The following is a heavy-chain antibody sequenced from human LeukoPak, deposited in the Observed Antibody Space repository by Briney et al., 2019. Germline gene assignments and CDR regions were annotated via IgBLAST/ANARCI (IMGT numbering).Heavy chain of an antibody. D-gene: IGHD6-19*01. J-gene: IGHJ4*02. CDR1: GGSISSGGYC. Sequence: PSETLSLTCTVSGGSISSGGYCWRWFRQHTGKGLEWIAYIYYSGTTYYIPSLKSRVTISVDTSKNQFSLKLSSVTAADTAVYYCARGNVGYSSGWYDYWGQGTLVTVSS. V-gene: IGHV4-31*03. CDR3: ARGNVGYSSGWYDY. CDR2: IYYSGTT.